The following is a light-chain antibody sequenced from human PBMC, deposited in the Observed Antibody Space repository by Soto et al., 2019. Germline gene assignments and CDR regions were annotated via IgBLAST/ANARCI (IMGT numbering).Light chain of an antibody. V-gene: IGKV3-15*01. Sequence: EIVMTQSPATLSLSPGQRATLSCRASQSVSSKLAWYQQRPGQAPRLLIYSASTRATGIPARFSGSGSGTECTLTISSRQSEEFAVYYCHQYNHWLTWTFGQGTKVEIK. CDR1: QSVSSK. J-gene: IGKJ1*01. CDR3: HQYNHWLTWT. CDR2: SAS.